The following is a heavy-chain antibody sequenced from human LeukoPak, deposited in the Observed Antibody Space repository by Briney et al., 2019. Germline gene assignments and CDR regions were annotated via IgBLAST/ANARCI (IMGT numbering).Heavy chain of an antibody. CDR2: INPNSGGT. CDR1: GYTFTGYY. CDR3: ARDYYYDSSGYYDY. D-gene: IGHD3-22*01. V-gene: IGHV1-2*02. Sequence: ASVKVSCKASGYTFTGYYMHWVRQAPGQGLEWMGWINPNSGGTNYAQKFQGRVTMTRDTSISTAYMELSRLRSEDTAVYYCARDYYYDSSGYYDYWGQGTLVTVSS. J-gene: IGHJ4*02.